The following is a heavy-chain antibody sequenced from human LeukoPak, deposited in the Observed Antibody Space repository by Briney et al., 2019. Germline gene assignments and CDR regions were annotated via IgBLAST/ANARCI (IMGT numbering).Heavy chain of an antibody. CDR1: GFTFSHYN. Sequence: GGSLRLSCAASGFTFSHYNMHWFRQAPGKGLEWVAVLWFDETTHFYADSVKGRFTISRDNSKNTLYLQMNSLRAEDTAVYYCARPATLTGYANFDYWGQGTLVTVSS. J-gene: IGHJ4*02. CDR2: LWFDETTH. D-gene: IGHD3-9*01. V-gene: IGHV3-33*01. CDR3: ARPATLTGYANFDY.